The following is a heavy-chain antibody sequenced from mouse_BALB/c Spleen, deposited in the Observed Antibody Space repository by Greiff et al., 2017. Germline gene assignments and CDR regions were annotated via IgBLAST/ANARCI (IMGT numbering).Heavy chain of an antibody. CDR2: ISSGGSYT. V-gene: IGHV5-9-4*01. CDR3: AREERYEAY. J-gene: IGHJ3*01. D-gene: IGHD2-12*01. Sequence: EVKLVESGGGLVKPGGSLKLSCAASGFTFSSYAMSWVRQSPEKRLEWVPEISSGGSYTYYPDTVTGRFTISRDNAKNTLYLEMSSLRSEDTAMYYCAREERYEAYWGQGTLVTVSA. CDR1: GFTFSSYA.